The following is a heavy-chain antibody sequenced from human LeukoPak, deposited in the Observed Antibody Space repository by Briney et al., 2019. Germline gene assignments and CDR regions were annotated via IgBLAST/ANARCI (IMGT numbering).Heavy chain of an antibody. V-gene: IGHV4-59*01. Sequence: SETLSLTCTVSDDSITMYYWTWIRQPPGKGLEWIGYVDHTGSTKFNPSLNGRVSISRDTSNNFFSLRLRSVTAADTAVYYCARDGAGLAVTTSWFDPWGQGTLVTVSS. CDR1: DDSITMYY. CDR2: VDHTGST. J-gene: IGHJ5*02. CDR3: ARDGAGLAVTTSWFDP. D-gene: IGHD4-17*01.